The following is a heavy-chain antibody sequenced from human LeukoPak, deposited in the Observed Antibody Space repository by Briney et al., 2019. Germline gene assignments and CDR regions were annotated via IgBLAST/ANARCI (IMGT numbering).Heavy chain of an antibody. V-gene: IGHV4-4*07. CDR1: GGSISSYY. D-gene: IGHD6-19*01. J-gene: IGHJ6*02. CDR3: ARAGIAVAGTKYYYGMDV. CDR2: IYTSGST. Sequence: PSETLSLACTVSGGSISSYYWSWIRQPAGKGLEWIGRIYTSGSTNYNPSLKSRVTMSVDTSKNQFSLKLSSVTAADTAVYYCARAGIAVAGTKYYYGMDVWGQGTTVTVSS.